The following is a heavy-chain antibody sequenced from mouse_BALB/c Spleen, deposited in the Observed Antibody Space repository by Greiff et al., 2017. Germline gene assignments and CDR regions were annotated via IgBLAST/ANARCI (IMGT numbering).Heavy chain of an antibody. V-gene: IGHV1-5*01. CDR1: GYTFTSYW. CDR2: IYPGNSDT. Sequence: EVQLQQSGTVLARPGASVKMSCKASGYTFTSYWMHWVKQRPGQGLEWIGAIYPGNSDTSYNQKFKGKAKLTAVTSTSTAYMELSSLTNEDSAVYYCTRDYYGSSYGRGAMDYWGQGTSVTVSS. J-gene: IGHJ4*01. CDR3: TRDYYGSSYGRGAMDY. D-gene: IGHD1-1*01.